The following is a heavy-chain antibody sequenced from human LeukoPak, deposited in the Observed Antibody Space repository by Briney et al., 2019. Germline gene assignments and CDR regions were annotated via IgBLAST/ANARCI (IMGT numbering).Heavy chain of an antibody. CDR2: IYTSGST. Sequence: SETLSLTCTVSGGSISSYYWSWIRQTAGKGLEWIGRIYTSGSTNYNPSLKSRVTMSVDTSKNQLSLKLSSVTAADTAVYYCARAYCTNGVCSAYYFDYWGQGTLVTVSS. J-gene: IGHJ4*02. V-gene: IGHV4-4*07. CDR3: ARAYCTNGVCSAYYFDY. D-gene: IGHD2-8*01. CDR1: GGSISSYY.